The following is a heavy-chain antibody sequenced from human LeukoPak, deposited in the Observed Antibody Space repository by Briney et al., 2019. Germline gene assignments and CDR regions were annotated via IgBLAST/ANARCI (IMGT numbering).Heavy chain of an antibody. CDR1: GFTFSSYE. Sequence: GGSLRLSCAASGFTFSSYEMNWVRQAPGKGLEWVSSISSSSYIYYADSMKGRFTISRDNTKNSLYLQMNSLRAEDTAVYFCARGIYTSSPRNPKNFFDYWGQGTLVTVS. D-gene: IGHD2-2*02. CDR2: ISSSSYI. V-gene: IGHV3-21*01. CDR3: ARGIYTSSPRNPKNFFDY. J-gene: IGHJ4*02.